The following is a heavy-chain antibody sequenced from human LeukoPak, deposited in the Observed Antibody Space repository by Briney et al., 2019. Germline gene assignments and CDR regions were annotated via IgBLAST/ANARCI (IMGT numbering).Heavy chain of an antibody. CDR1: GYSFTSYY. V-gene: IGHV1-46*01. D-gene: IGHD1-26*01. CDR3: ARDNSVGETAWWFDP. J-gene: IGHJ5*02. CDR2: INPSGSST. Sequence: ASVTVSCKASGYSFTSYYMHWVRQAPGQGLEGMGFINPSGSSTTYAQKFQGRVTMTRDMFTSTDYMELTSLTSDDTAVDYCARDNSVGETAWWFDPWGQGTLVTVSS.